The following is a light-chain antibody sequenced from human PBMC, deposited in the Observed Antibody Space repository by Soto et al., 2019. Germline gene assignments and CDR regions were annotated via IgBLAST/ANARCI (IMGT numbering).Light chain of an antibody. CDR1: SSDVGSYNR. V-gene: IGLV2-18*01. CDR2: EVS. J-gene: IGLJ1*01. Sequence: QSVLTQPPSVSGSPGQSVTIPCTGTSSDVGSYNRVSWYQQPPGTAPKLMIYEVSNRPSGVPDRFSGSKSGNTASLTISGLQAEDEADYYCSLYTSSSTVVFGTGTKVTVL. CDR3: SLYTSSSTVV.